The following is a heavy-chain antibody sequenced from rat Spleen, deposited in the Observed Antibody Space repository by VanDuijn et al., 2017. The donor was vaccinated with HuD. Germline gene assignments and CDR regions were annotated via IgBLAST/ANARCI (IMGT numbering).Heavy chain of an antibody. D-gene: IGHD1-1*01. CDR3: TRSRYYGGDNGCAY. CDR2: ISSGGST. J-gene: IGHJ3*01. Sequence: QVQLKESGPGLVQPSQTLSLTCTVSGFSLTSNGVSWVRQPPGKGLEWIAAISSGGSTYYNSALKSRLSISRDTSKSQVFLKMNSLQTEDTAIFFCTRSRYYGGDNGCAYWGQGTLVTVSS. V-gene: IGHV2S12*01. CDR1: GFSLTSNG.